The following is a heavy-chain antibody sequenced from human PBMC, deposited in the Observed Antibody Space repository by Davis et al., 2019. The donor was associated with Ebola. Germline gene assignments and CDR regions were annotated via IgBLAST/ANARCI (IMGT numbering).Heavy chain of an antibody. CDR2: INHSGST. Sequence: SETLSLTCAVYGGSFSGYYWSWIRQPPGKGLEWIGEINHSGSTNCTPSLKSRVTISLDTSKNQFSLKLSSVTAADTAVYYCARALGYCRFDPWGQGTLVTVSS. V-gene: IGHV4-34*01. CDR1: GGSFSGYY. CDR3: ARALGYCRFDP. J-gene: IGHJ5*02. D-gene: IGHD2-15*01.